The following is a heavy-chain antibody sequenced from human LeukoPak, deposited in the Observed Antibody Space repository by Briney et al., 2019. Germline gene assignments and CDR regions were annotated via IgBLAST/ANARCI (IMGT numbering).Heavy chain of an antibody. CDR1: GFTFSSYG. CDR3: AKEPTAHSYYYYGMDV. CDR2: ISYDGSNK. V-gene: IGHV3-30*18. Sequence: GGSLRLSCAASGFTFSSYGMHWVRQAPGKGLEWVAVISYDGSNKYYADSVKGRFTISRDNSKNTLYLQMNSLRAEDTAVYYCAKEPTAHSYYYYGMDVWGQGTTVTVSS. J-gene: IGHJ6*02.